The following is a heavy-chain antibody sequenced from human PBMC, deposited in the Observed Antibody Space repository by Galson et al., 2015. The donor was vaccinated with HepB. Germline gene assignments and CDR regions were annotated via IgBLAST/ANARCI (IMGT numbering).Heavy chain of an antibody. CDR2: IYYSGST. D-gene: IGHD3-3*01. CDR1: GGSISSSSYY. CDR3: ARDSYDFWSGYTDY. Sequence: LSLTCTVSGGSISSSSYYWGWIRQPPGKGLEWIGSIYYSGSTYYNPSLKSRVTISVDTSKNQFSLKLSSVTAADTAVYYCARDSYDFWSGYTDYWGQGTLVTVSS. V-gene: IGHV4-39*07. J-gene: IGHJ4*02.